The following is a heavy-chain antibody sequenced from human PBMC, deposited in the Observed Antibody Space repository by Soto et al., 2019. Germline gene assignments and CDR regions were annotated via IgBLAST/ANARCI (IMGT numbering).Heavy chain of an antibody. CDR1: GYTLNELS. V-gene: IGHV1-24*01. J-gene: IGHJ4*02. Sequence: ASVKVSCKVPGYTLNELSIHWVRQAPGKGLEWMGGFDPEDGETVYAQKFQGRVTMTEDTSTDTANMELSSLTSEDTAVYYCATGGPAGDFDYWGQGSLVTVSS. CDR2: FDPEDGET. CDR3: ATGGPAGDFDY. D-gene: IGHD3-10*01.